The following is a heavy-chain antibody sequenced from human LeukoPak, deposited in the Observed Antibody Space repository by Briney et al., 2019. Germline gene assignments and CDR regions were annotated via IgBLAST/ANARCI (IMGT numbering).Heavy chain of an antibody. CDR1: GFTFSNYW. CDR2: INTDGNIT. Sequence: GGSLRLSCAASGFTFSNYWMHWVRQAPGKGPVWVSRINTDGNITTYADSVKGRFTISRDNSKNTLYLQMNSLRAEDTAVYYCANSYGGHDGAFDIWGQGTMVTVSS. D-gene: IGHD4-23*01. V-gene: IGHV3-74*01. J-gene: IGHJ3*02. CDR3: ANSYGGHDGAFDI.